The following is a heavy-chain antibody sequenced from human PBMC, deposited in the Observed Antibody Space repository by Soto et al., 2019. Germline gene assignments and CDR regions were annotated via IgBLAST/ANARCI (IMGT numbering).Heavy chain of an antibody. CDR3: ARHGTTWGYGMDV. CDR1: GFTFSSYG. CDR2: IWYDGSNK. Sequence: QVQLVESGGGVVQPGRSLRLSCAASGFTFSSYGMHWVRQAPGKGLEWVAVIWYDGSNKYYADSVKGRFTISRDNSKNPLYLQRNSLKAEYTAVYYCARHGTTWGYGMDVWGQVTTVTVS. J-gene: IGHJ6*02. D-gene: IGHD1-1*01. V-gene: IGHV3-33*01.